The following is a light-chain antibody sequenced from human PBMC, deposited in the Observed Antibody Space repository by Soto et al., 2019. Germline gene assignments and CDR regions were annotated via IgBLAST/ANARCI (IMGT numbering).Light chain of an antibody. J-gene: IGKJ1*01. V-gene: IGKV3-20*01. CDR2: ETS. CDR3: QQYRHSPT. CDR1: QSVTAGY. Sequence: EIVLTQSPATLSLSPGESATLSCRASQSVTAGYFAWYQQKSGQAPRLIIYETSSRMTGVPDRFSGSGSGTDFTLTIGRLEPEDFSVYFCQQYRHSPTFGQGTTLEIK.